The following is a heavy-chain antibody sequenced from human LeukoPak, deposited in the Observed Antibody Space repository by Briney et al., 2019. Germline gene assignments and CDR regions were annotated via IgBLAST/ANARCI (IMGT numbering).Heavy chain of an antibody. CDR2: IYTSGST. CDR3: ARQTGSGLFILP. Sequence: PSETLSLTSTVSGGSISSYYWSWIRQPAGKGLEWIGRIYTSGSTNYNPSLKSQVSISIDTSKNQFSLKLTSVTAADTAVYYCARQTGSGLFILPGGQGTLVTVSS. J-gene: IGHJ4*02. CDR1: GGSISSYY. D-gene: IGHD3/OR15-3a*01. V-gene: IGHV4-4*07.